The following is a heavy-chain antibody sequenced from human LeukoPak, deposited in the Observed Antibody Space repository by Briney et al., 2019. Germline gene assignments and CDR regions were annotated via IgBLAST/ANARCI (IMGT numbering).Heavy chain of an antibody. CDR3: ARDASGGIAAAPCDY. Sequence: SGTLSLTCTVSGYSIRSGYYWGWIRQPPGKGLGGIGSIYHSGSTYYNASLKSRVTLSVDTSKNQFSLKLSSVTAADTAVYYCARDASGGIAAAPCDYGGQGTLVTVTA. J-gene: IGHJ4*02. CDR2: IYHSGST. V-gene: IGHV4-38-2*02. D-gene: IGHD6-13*01. CDR1: GYSIRSGYY.